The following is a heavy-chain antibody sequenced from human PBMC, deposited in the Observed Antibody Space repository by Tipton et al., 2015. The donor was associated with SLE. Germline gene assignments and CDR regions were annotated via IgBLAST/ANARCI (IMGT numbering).Heavy chain of an antibody. CDR3: ARAYSGYPGNDAFDI. Sequence: TLSLTCAVSGYSISSGYYWGWIRQPPGKGLEWIGSIYHSGSTYYNPSLKSRVTISVDTSKNQFSLKLSSVTAADTAVYYCARAYSGYPGNDAFDIWGQGTMVTVSS. CDR1: GYSISSGYY. D-gene: IGHD5-12*01. CDR2: IYHSGST. V-gene: IGHV4-38-2*01. J-gene: IGHJ3*02.